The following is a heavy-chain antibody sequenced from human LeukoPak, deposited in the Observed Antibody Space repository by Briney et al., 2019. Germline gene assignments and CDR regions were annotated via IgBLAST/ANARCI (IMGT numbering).Heavy chain of an antibody. V-gene: IGHV4-39*01. CDR3: ARQGGYYYDSSGYRPYYFDY. CDR2: IYYSGST. D-gene: IGHD3-22*01. J-gene: IGHJ4*02. Sequence: SETLSLTCTVSGGSISSSSYYWGWIRQPPGKGLEWIGSIYYSGSTYYNPSLKSRVTISVDTSKNQFSLKLSSVTAADTAVYYRARQGGYYYDSSGYRPYYFDYWGQGTLVTVSS. CDR1: GGSISSSSYY.